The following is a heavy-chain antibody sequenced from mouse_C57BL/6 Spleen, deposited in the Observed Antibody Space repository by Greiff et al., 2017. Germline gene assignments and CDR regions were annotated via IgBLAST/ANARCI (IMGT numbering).Heavy chain of an antibody. CDR3: ARDDYDVYWYFDV. V-gene: IGHV1-55*01. Sequence: QVQLQQSGAELVKPGASVKMSCKASGYTFTSYWITWVKQRPGQGLEWIGDIYPGSGSTNYNEKFKRKATLTVDTSSSTAYMQLSSLTSEDSAVYYCARDDYDVYWYFDVWGTGTTVTVSS. CDR2: IYPGSGST. CDR1: GYTFTSYW. J-gene: IGHJ1*03. D-gene: IGHD2-4*01.